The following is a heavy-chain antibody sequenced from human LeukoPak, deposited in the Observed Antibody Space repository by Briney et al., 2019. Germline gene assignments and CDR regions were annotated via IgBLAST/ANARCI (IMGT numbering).Heavy chain of an antibody. Sequence: SETLSLTCTVSGGSISSYYWSWIRQPAGKGLEWIGRIYTSGSTNYNPSLKSRVTMSVDTSKNQFSLKLSSVTAADTAVYYCASTSYGSGSYYNYYYYGMDVWGQGTTVTVSS. D-gene: IGHD3-10*01. CDR3: ASTSYGSGSYYNYYYYGMDV. V-gene: IGHV4-4*07. CDR2: IYTSGST. J-gene: IGHJ6*02. CDR1: GGSISSYY.